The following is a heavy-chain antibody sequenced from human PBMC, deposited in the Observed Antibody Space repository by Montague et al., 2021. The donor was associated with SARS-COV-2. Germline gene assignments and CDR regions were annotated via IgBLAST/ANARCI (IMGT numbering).Heavy chain of an antibody. V-gene: IGHV4-31*03. Sequence: TLSLTCTVSGGSISGSSYYWSWIRQHPGKGLEWIGYIYYSGSTYYNPSLKSRVTISVDTSKNQFSLKLDSVTAADTAVYFCARRGYYDSAGYHWHLDLWGRGMLVTVSS. J-gene: IGHJ2*01. CDR3: ARRGYYDSAGYHWHLDL. CDR2: IYYSGST. D-gene: IGHD3-22*01. CDR1: GGSISGSSYY.